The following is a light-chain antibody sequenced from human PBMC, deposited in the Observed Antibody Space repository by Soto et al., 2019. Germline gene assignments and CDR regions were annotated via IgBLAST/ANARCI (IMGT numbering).Light chain of an antibody. CDR1: QSVGSH. CDR3: QQRSDWPPLFS. J-gene: IGKJ3*01. Sequence: EIVLTQSQATLSLSPGDRATLSCRASQSVGSHLAWYQQKPGQAPRLLIHDASNRATDIPDRFTCSGSGTDFTFTISSLESDDFAVYYCQQRSDWPPLFSVGPGTTVDIK. CDR2: DAS. V-gene: IGKV3-11*01.